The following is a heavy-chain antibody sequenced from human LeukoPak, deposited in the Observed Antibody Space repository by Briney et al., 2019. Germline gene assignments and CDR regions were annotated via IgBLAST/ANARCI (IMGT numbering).Heavy chain of an antibody. D-gene: IGHD6-19*01. V-gene: IGHV3-30*18. CDR1: GFTSSSYG. CDR2: ISHDGSNK. CDR3: AKDWGVAGYFDY. J-gene: IGHJ4*02. Sequence: GGSLRLSCAASGFTSSSYGMHWVRQAPGKGLEWVAVISHDGSNKYYADSVKGRFTISRDNSKNTLYLQMNSLRAEDTAVYYCAKDWGVAGYFDYWGQGTLVTVPS.